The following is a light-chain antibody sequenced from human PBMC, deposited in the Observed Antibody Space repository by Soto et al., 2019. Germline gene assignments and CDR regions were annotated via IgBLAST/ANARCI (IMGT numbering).Light chain of an antibody. CDR1: QSLLHTNGYNY. CDR2: LGS. CDR3: MQALQTPT. V-gene: IGKV2-28*01. J-gene: IGKJ1*01. Sequence: DIVMTQSPLSLPVTPGEPASISCRSSQSLLHTNGYNYLDWYLQKPWQSPQLLIYLGSNRASGVPDRFSGSGSGTEFTLKISRVEAEDVGVYYCMQALQTPTFGQGTKVEIK.